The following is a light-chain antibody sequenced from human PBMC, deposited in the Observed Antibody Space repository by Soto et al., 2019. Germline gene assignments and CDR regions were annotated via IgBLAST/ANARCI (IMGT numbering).Light chain of an antibody. V-gene: IGLV1-47*01. CDR2: RNN. Sequence: QSVLTQPPSVSAAPGQKVTISCSGSSSNIGNNYVHWYQHLPGTAPKLLIYRNNQRPSGVPDRFFGSKSGTSASLAISGLRSEDEADYYCAAWDDSLSGFYVFGTGTKVTVL. CDR3: AAWDDSLSGFYV. J-gene: IGLJ1*01. CDR1: SSNIGNNY.